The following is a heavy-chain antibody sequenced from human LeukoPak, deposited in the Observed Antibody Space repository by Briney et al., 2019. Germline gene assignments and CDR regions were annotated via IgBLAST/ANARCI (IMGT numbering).Heavy chain of an antibody. CDR3: ASPPYYYDSSGYIS. Sequence: GESLKISCKGSRYNFGNFYIAWVRQMPGGGLEWMGIISPADSDTRYSPSFQGQVTFSADKSINTAYLQWSSLKASDTAMYYCASPPYYYDSSGYISWGQGTLVTVSS. CDR2: ISPADSDT. J-gene: IGHJ5*02. D-gene: IGHD3-22*01. CDR1: RYNFGNFY. V-gene: IGHV5-51*01.